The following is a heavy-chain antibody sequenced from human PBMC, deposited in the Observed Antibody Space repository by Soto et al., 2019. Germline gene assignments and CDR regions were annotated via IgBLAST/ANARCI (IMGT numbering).Heavy chain of an antibody. CDR1: GGTFSSYA. CDR3: ATRRGTVTTALYYGMDV. CDR2: IIPIFGTA. J-gene: IGHJ6*02. V-gene: IGHV1-69*01. Sequence: QVQLVQSGAEVKKPGSSVKVSCKASGGTFSSYAISWVRQAPGQGLEWIGGIIPIFGTANYAQKFQGRVTITAGESTSTAYLELSSLRSEDTAVYYCATRRGTVTTALYYGMDVWGQGTTVTVSS. D-gene: IGHD1-7*01.